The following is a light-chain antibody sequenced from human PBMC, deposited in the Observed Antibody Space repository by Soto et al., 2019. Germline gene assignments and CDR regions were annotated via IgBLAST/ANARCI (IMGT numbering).Light chain of an antibody. V-gene: IGKV1-5*03. Sequence: DIQMTQSPSTLSASVGGRVTITCRASQSISSWLAWYQQKPGKAPKLLIYKASNLESGVPSRFSGSQSGTEFTLTISRLQPDDFATYFCQQYNDYSPRTFGQGTKVDIK. CDR3: QQYNDYSPRT. CDR2: KAS. CDR1: QSISSW. J-gene: IGKJ1*01.